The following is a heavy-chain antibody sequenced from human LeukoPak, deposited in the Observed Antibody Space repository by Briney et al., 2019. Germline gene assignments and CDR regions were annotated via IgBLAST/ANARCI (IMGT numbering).Heavy chain of an antibody. CDR1: GFTFSSYG. CDR2: IRFDGSNK. CDR3: AREGLSGFDY. D-gene: IGHD2-15*01. Sequence: GGSLRLSCAASGFTFSSYGMHWVRQAPGKGLEWVTFIRFDGSNKYYADSVKGRFTISRDNSKNTLYLQMNSLRAEDTAVYYCAREGLSGFDYWGQGTLVTVSS. J-gene: IGHJ4*02. V-gene: IGHV3-30*02.